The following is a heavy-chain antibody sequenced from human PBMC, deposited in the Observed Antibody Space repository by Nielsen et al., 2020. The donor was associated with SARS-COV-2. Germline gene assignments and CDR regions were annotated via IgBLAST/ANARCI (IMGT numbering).Heavy chain of an antibody. D-gene: IGHD3-3*01. CDR1: GFTFSSYA. J-gene: IGHJ4*02. CDR2: ISYDGSNK. CDR3: AKDVWSGAHQIGPDY. V-gene: IGHV3-30*04. Sequence: GESLKISCAASGFTFSSYAMHWVRQAPGKGLEWVAVISYDGSNKYYVDSVKGRFTISRDNSKNTVYLQMNSLRAEDTAVYHCAKDVWSGAHQIGPDYWGQGTLVTVSS.